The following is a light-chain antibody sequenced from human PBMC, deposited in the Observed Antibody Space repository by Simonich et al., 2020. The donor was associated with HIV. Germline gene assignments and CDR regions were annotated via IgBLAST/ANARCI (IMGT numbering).Light chain of an antibody. CDR1: SSDVGGYNY. CDR2: DVS. Sequence: QSALTQPASVSGSPGQSITISCTGTSSDVGGYNYVSWYQQHPGKAPKFMIYDVSERPSGVSNRFSGSKSGSTASLTISGLQAEDEADYYCSSYSSSSTWVVFGGGTKLTVL. V-gene: IGLV2-14*01. CDR3: SSYSSSSTWVV. J-gene: IGLJ2*01.